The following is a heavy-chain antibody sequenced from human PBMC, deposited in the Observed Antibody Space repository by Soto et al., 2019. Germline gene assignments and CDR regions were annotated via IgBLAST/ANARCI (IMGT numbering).Heavy chain of an antibody. CDR3: ASLDIVVVVAAIIDYYYGMDV. J-gene: IGHJ6*02. Sequence: SVKVSCKASGGTFSSYAISWVRQAPGQGLEWMGGIIPIFGTANYAQKFQGRVTITADESTSTAYMELSSLRSEDTAVYYCASLDIVVVVAAIIDYYYGMDVWGQGTTVTVSS. V-gene: IGHV1-69*13. D-gene: IGHD2-15*01. CDR1: GGTFSSYA. CDR2: IIPIFGTA.